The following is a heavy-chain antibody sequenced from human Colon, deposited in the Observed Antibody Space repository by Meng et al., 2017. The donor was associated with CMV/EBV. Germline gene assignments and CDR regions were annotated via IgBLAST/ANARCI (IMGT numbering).Heavy chain of an antibody. V-gene: IGHV1-2*02. CDR1: GYTFSDYY. CDR3: VRSSGWSLFDY. D-gene: IGHD6-19*01. J-gene: IGHJ4*02. CDR2: IRSDGSAT. Sequence: VQLRQSGAGVKEPGASVKVSCKTSGYTFSDYYMHWVRQAPGQGLEWMGWIRSDGSATNYAQKFRGRVTMTRDASVSTAYMELSGLTSDDTAVYFCVRSSGWSLFDYWGPGALVTVSS.